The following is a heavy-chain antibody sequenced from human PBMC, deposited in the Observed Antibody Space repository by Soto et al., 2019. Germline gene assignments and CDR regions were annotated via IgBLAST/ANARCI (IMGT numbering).Heavy chain of an antibody. CDR3: ARDQTSGINYFDY. Sequence: SETLSLTCTVTGDSVNSYYWSWMRQPPGKGLECMGYVYYSGSTNYNPSLKSRVTISVDTSKNQISLRLKSVTAADTAVYYCARDQTSGINYFDYWGQGRLVTVYS. CDR2: VYYSGST. J-gene: IGHJ4*02. V-gene: IGHV4-59*02. CDR1: GDSVNSYY. D-gene: IGHD6-13*01.